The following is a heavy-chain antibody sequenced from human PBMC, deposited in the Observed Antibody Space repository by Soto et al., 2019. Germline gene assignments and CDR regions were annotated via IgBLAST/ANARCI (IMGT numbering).Heavy chain of an antibody. D-gene: IGHD6-13*01. Sequence: ETLSLTCAVYGGSFSGYYWSWIRQPPGKGLEWIGEINHSGSTNYNPSLKSRVTISVDTSKNQFSLKLSSVTAADTAVYYCAREWQLVGWFDPWGQGXLVTVSS. CDR2: INHSGST. J-gene: IGHJ5*02. CDR1: GGSFSGYY. CDR3: AREWQLVGWFDP. V-gene: IGHV4-34*01.